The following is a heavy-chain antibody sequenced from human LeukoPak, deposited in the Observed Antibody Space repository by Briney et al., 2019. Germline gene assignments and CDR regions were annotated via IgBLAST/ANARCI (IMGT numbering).Heavy chain of an antibody. J-gene: IGHJ4*02. CDR3: ARTSPRAATFDY. D-gene: IGHD2-15*01. CDR1: GVSISSYY. V-gene: IGHV4-4*07. Sequence: PSETLSLTRTVSGVSISSYYWSWIRQPAGKGLEWIGRIYPSGSTNYSPSIKSRVTMSVDTSKNQLSLKLTSVTAADTAVYYCARTSPRAATFDYWGQGTLVTVAS. CDR2: IYPSGST.